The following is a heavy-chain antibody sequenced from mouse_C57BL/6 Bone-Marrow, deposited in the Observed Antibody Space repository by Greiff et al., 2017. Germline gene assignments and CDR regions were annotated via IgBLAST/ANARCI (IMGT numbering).Heavy chain of an antibody. CDR3: ASSKSSHYYCNSYAFAY. CDR1: GFPFTDYY. CDR2: IRNKANGYTT. J-gene: IGHJ3*01. D-gene: IGHD1-1*01. V-gene: IGHV7-3*01. Sequence: EVQGVESGGGLVQPGGSLSLSCAASGFPFTDYYMSWVRQPPGKALEWLGFIRNKANGYTTEYSASVKGRFTISRDNSQSILYLQMNALRAEDSATYYCASSKSSHYYCNSYAFAYWGQGTLVTVSA.